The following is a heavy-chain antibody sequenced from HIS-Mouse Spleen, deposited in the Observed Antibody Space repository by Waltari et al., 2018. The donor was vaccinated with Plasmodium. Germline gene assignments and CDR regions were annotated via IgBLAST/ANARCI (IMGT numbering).Heavy chain of an antibody. CDR1: GGSFSGYY. CDR3: ARAPIRDAFDI. CDR2: INQSGST. J-gene: IGHJ3*02. D-gene: IGHD3-9*01. V-gene: IGHV4-34*01. Sequence: QVQLQQWGAGLLKPSETLSLTCAVYGGSFSGYYWSWIRQPPGKGLEWIGEINQSGSTNHNPSLKSRVTISVDTSKNQFSLKLSSVTASDTAVYYCARAPIRDAFDIWGQGTMVTVSS.